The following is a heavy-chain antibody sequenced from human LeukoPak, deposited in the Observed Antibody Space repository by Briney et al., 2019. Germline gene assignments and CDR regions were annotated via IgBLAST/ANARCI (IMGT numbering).Heavy chain of an antibody. CDR3: ARGLTVAGSVYYYGMDV. V-gene: IGHV3-48*04. CDR1: EFTFSSYG. J-gene: IGHJ6*02. Sequence: GGSLRLSCVASEFTFSSYGMNWVRQAPGKGREWVSYISSSSTTINYADSVKGRVTIFRDNAKNSLSLQMNSLRVEDTAVYYCARGLTVAGSVYYYGMDVWGQGTTVTVSS. CDR2: ISSSSTTI. D-gene: IGHD6-19*01.